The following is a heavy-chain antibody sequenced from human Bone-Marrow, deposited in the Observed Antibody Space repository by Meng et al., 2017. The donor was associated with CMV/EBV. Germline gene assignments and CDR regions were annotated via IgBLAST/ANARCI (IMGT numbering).Heavy chain of an antibody. V-gene: IGHV4-34*01. D-gene: IGHD2-2*01. Sequence: QVQPQQWGAGLLKPSVTLSLTCAVYGGSFSGYYWSWIRQPPGKGLEWIGEINHSGSTNYNPSLKSRVTISVDTSKNQFSLKLSSVTAADTAVYYCARGYCSSTSCLIDYWGQGTLVTVSS. J-gene: IGHJ4*02. CDR3: ARGYCSSTSCLIDY. CDR2: INHSGST. CDR1: GGSFSGYY.